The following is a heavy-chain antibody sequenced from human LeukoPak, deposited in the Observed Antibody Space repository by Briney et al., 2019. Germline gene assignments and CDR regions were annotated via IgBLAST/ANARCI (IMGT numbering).Heavy chain of an antibody. CDR3: ARVAWGPTAYYFDD. Sequence: PGGSLRLSCAASGFTFSDYYMSWIRQAPGKELEWVSHISSSGTNIYYADSVKGRFTISRDDAKNSLYLEMNSLRAEDTAVFYCARVAWGPTAYYFDDWGQGTLVTVSS. V-gene: IGHV3-11*01. CDR2: ISSSGTNI. J-gene: IGHJ4*02. CDR1: GFTFSDYY. D-gene: IGHD7-27*01.